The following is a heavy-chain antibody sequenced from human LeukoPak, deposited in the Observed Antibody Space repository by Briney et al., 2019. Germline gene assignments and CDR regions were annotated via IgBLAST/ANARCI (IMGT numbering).Heavy chain of an antibody. D-gene: IGHD3-22*01. J-gene: IGHJ4*02. CDR3: ARVRWTRYYDSSGYKEDY. CDR2: ISSSSSYI. CDR1: GFTFSSYS. V-gene: IGHV3-21*01. Sequence: PGGSLRLSCAASGFTFSSYSMNWVRQAPGKGLEWVSSISSSSSYIYYADSVKGRFTISRDNAKNSLYLQMNSLRAEDTAVYYCARVRWTRYYDSSGYKEDYWGQGTLVTVSS.